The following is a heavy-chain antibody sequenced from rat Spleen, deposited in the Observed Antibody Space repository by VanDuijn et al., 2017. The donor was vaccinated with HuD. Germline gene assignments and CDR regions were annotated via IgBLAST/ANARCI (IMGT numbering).Heavy chain of an antibody. V-gene: IGHV2-32*01. Sequence: QVQLKESGPGLVQPSQTLSLTCTVSGFSLTSYHVHWVRQPPGKGLEWMGVMWSDGDTSYNSALKSRLSISRDTSKSQVFLKKNSLQPDDTGTYYCARHGYGGYSDWYFDFWGPGTMVTVSS. CDR3: ARHGYGGYSDWYFDF. CDR2: MWSDGDT. J-gene: IGHJ1*01. D-gene: IGHD1-11*01. CDR1: GFSLTSYH.